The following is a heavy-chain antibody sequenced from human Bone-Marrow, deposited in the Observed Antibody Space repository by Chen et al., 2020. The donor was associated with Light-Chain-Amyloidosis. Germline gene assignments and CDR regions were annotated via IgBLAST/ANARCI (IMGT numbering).Heavy chain of an antibody. Sequence: QVQLVQSGAEVKKPGSSVKVSCKASGTTFNNYAFDWVRQAPGQGLEWMGKIIPSFGTTNYAQKFQGRVTITRDTSASTAYMELSSLRSEDTAVYYCASGHLWGQGTLVTVSS. V-gene: IGHV1-69*05. J-gene: IGHJ4*02. CDR1: GTTFNNYA. CDR2: IIPSFGTT. CDR3: ASGHL.